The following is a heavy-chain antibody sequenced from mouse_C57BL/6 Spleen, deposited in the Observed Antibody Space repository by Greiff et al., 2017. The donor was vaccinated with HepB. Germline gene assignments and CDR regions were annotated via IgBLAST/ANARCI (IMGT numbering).Heavy chain of an antibody. D-gene: IGHD2-4*01. CDR3: ARDRDYDGTFDY. CDR2: IYPGSGST. CDR1: GYTFTSYW. V-gene: IGHV1-55*01. Sequence: VQLQQPGAELVKPGASVKMSCKASGYTFTSYWITWVKQRPGQGLEWIGDIYPGSGSTNYNEKFKSKATLTVDTSSSTAYMQLSSLTSEDSAVYYCARDRDYDGTFDYWGQGTTLTVSS. J-gene: IGHJ2*01.